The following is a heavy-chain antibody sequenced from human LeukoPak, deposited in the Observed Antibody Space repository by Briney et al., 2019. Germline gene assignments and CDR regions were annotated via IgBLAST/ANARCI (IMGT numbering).Heavy chain of an antibody. CDR3: ARVRGITIFGVVTYYYYYYGMDV. CDR1: GDSISSSTYY. Sequence: SETLSLTCTVSGDSISSSTYYWSWIRQPPGKGLEWIGEINHSGSTNYNPSLKSRVTISVDTSKNQFSLKLSSVTAADTAVYYCARVRGITIFGVVTYYYYYYGMDVWGQGTTVTVSS. J-gene: IGHJ6*02. V-gene: IGHV4-39*07. CDR2: INHSGST. D-gene: IGHD3-3*01.